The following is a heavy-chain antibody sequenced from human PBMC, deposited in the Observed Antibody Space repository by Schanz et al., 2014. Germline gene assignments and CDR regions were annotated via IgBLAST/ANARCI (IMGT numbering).Heavy chain of an antibody. CDR1: GITFSSHS. J-gene: IGHJ4*02. D-gene: IGHD5-12*01. CDR2: IGTSGGT. Sequence: VHLLESGGGLVEPGGSLRLSCAASGITFSSHSFNWVRQAPGKGLEWVSTIGTSGGTNYAESVKGRFTISRDNSKNTLYLQMNSLRPEDTAVYYCARKVVATIGGYYDNWGQGTLVIVSS. V-gene: IGHV3-23*01. CDR3: ARKVVATIGGYYDN.